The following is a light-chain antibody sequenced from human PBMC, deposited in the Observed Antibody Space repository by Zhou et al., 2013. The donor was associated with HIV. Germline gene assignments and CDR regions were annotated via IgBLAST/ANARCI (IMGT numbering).Light chain of an antibody. CDR1: QSVTSNF. Sequence: EFVLTQSPGTLSLSPGERATLSCRTSQSVTSNFLAWYQQKPGQAPRLLIYGASSRATGIPDRFSGSGSGTDFTLTISRLEPEDFAVYFCQQYGSSPFTFGRGDQAGDQT. V-gene: IGKV3-20*01. CDR2: GAS. CDR3: QQYGSSPFT. J-gene: IGKJ2*01.